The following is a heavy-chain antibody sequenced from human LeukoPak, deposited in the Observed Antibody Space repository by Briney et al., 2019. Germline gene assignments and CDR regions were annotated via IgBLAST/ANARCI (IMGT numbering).Heavy chain of an antibody. J-gene: IGHJ3*02. Sequence: GGSLRLSCAASGFTFSSYAMNWVRQAPGKGLEWVSGIGYAGDSTFYADSVKGRFAVSRDSSKDTLFLHMNSLRAEDTALYYCAKSPTVDAAFDIWGQGTMVTVSS. CDR2: IGYAGDST. D-gene: IGHD4-23*01. CDR3: AKSPTVDAAFDI. CDR1: GFTFSSYA. V-gene: IGHV3-23*01.